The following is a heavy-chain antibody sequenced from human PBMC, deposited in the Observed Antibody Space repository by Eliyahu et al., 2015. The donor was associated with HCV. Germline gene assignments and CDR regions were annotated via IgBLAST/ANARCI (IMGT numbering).Heavy chain of an antibody. CDR2: INPNSGGT. CDR3: ARDHCSSSGCYEYYYYGMDV. D-gene: IGHD2-2*01. CDR1: GYTFXXXX. V-gene: IGHV1-2*02. Sequence: QVQLVQSGAEVKKPGASVXVSCKASGYTFXXXXMXWVRQAPGQGLEWMGWINPNSGGTNYAQNFQGRVTVTRDTSISTAYMELSRLRSDDTAVYYCARDHCSSSGCYEYYYYGMDVWGQGTTVTVSS. J-gene: IGHJ6*02.